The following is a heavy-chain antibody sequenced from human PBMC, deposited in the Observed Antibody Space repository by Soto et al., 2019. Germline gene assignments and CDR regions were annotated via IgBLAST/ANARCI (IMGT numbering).Heavy chain of an antibody. J-gene: IGHJ6*02. Sequence: ASVKVSCKASGYTFTSYGISWVRQAPGQGLEWMGWISAYNGNTNYAQKLQGRVTMTTDTSTSTAYMELRSLRSDDTAVYYCARNVYDIVVVLAAIPSRRDYYYYGMDVWGQ. CDR2: ISAYNGNT. CDR1: GYTFTSYG. D-gene: IGHD2-2*02. CDR3: ARNVYDIVVVLAAIPSRRDYYYYGMDV. V-gene: IGHV1-18*04.